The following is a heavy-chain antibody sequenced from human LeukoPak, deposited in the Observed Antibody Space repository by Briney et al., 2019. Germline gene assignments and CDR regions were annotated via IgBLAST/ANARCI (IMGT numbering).Heavy chain of an antibody. Sequence: GSLRLSCTASGFTFSSYGMHWVRQAPGKGLEWVAAIWFDGSNKYYADSVKGRLTISRDNSKSTLYLQMNSLRAEDTAVYYCAKAVAATGHYYFGMDVWGQGTTVTVSS. CDR2: IWFDGSNK. V-gene: IGHV3-33*06. D-gene: IGHD6-19*01. CDR1: GFTFSSYG. CDR3: AKAVAATGHYYFGMDV. J-gene: IGHJ6*02.